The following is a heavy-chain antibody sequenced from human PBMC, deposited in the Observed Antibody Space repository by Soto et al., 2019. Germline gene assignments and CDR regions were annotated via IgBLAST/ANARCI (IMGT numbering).Heavy chain of an antibody. V-gene: IGHV3-15*01. J-gene: IGHJ3*02. CDR3: TTAVMITFGGVIVIEGYDAFDI. D-gene: IGHD3-16*02. CDR2: IKSKTDGGTT. CDR1: GFTFSNAW. Sequence: GGSLRLSCAASGFTFSNAWMSWVRQAPGKGLEWVGRIKSKTDGGTTDYAAPVKGRFTISRDDSKNTLYLQMNSLKTEDTAVYYCTTAVMITFGGVIVIEGYDAFDIWGQGTMVTVSS.